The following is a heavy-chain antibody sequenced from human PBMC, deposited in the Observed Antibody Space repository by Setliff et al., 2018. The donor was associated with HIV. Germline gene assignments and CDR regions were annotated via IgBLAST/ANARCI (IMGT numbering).Heavy chain of an antibody. J-gene: IGHJ6*04. CDR2: IYHSGSN. CDR1: GYSISSGYY. Sequence: PSETLSLTCTVSGYSISSGYYWGWIRQPPGKGLEWIGSIYHSGSNYYNPSLKSRVTISVDTSKDQFSLKLSSVTAADTAVYYCARDAPWDSYGLDYWGKGTTVTVSS. V-gene: IGHV4-38-2*02. D-gene: IGHD5-18*01. CDR3: ARDAPWDSYGLDY.